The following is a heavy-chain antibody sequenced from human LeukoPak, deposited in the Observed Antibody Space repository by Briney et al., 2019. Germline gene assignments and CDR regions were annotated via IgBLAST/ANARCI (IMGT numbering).Heavy chain of an antibody. V-gene: IGHV4-4*07. Sequence: ASETLSLTCTVSGGSISSYYWSWIRQPAGKGLEWIGRIYTSGSTNYNPSLKSRVTISVDKSKNQLSLKLSSVTAADTAVYYCAREGYSSSWYYFDYWGQGTLVTVSS. CDR1: GGSISSYY. J-gene: IGHJ4*02. CDR2: IYTSGST. CDR3: AREGYSSSWYYFDY. D-gene: IGHD6-13*01.